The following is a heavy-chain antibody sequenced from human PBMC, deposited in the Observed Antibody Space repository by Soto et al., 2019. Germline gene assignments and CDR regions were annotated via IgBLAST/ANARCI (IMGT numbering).Heavy chain of an antibody. J-gene: IGHJ5*02. V-gene: IGHV3-48*02. D-gene: IGHD6-13*01. CDR1: GFTFRSYS. Sequence: GGSLRLSCAASGFTFRSYSMNWVRQPPGKGLEWVSYISISSRTIYYADSVKGRFTISRDDAKNSLYLQMNSLRDEDTSVYYCARDNGIAGSFDPWGQGTPVTVSS. CDR2: ISISSRTI. CDR3: ARDNGIAGSFDP.